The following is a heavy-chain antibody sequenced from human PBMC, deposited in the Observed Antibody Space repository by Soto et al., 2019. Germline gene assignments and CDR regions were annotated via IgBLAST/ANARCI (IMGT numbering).Heavy chain of an antibody. CDR2: ISYDGSNK. CDR1: GFPFSSYA. D-gene: IGHD4-4*01. CDR3: ATYSNYVPSTSYYGMDV. V-gene: IGHV3-30-3*01. J-gene: IGHJ6*02. Sequence: PGGSLRLSCAASGFPFSSYAMHWVRQAPGKGLEWVAVISYDGSNKYYADSVKGRFTISRDNSKNTLYLQMNSLRAEDTAVYYCATYSNYVPSTSYYGMDVWGQGTTVTVSS.